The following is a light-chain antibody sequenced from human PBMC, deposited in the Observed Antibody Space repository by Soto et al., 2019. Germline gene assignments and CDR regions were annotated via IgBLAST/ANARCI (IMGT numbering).Light chain of an antibody. Sequence: EIVVTQSPATLSVSPGDRATLSCRASQSVKSTYSAWYQQQTGQEPSLLLYGAATRGTGILVSCSSSGSGRELIITTSSMLYADFAVYYCQQQCNWWPVTFGGGTKVDI. CDR2: GAA. J-gene: IGKJ4*01. V-gene: IGKV3-15*01. CDR1: QSVKSTY. CDR3: QQQCNWWPVT.